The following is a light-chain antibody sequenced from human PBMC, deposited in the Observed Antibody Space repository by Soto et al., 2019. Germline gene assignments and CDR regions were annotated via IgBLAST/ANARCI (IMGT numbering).Light chain of an antibody. CDR1: PSVSSSC. CDR3: QQYITSPLA. CDR2: GAS. Sequence: EIVLTQSPCTLSLSPGERATLSCRASPSVSSSCLAWYQQKPGQAPRLLIYGASNRATAIPDRFSGSGSGTDFTLTISRLEPEDFAVYYCQQYITSPLAFGQGTKV. J-gene: IGKJ1*01. V-gene: IGKV3-20*01.